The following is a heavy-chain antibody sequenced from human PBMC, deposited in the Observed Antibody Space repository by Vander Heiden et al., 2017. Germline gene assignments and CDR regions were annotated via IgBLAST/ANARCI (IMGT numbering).Heavy chain of an antibody. V-gene: IGHV1-8*01. CDR1: GYTFTDYE. D-gene: IGHD2-2*01. J-gene: IGHJ4*02. Sequence: QVQLVQSGAEVKKPGASVQVSCKASGYTFTDYEINWLRQAAGQGLEWVGWMDPKTGKTGYAQKFQGRVAMTRNTSITTASMELSSLRSEDTAVYYCARYCSSASCYKFDYWGQGTLVTVSS. CDR2: MDPKTGKT. CDR3: ARYCSSASCYKFDY.